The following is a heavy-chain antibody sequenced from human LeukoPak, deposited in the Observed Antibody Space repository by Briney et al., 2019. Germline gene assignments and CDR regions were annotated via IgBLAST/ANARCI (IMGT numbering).Heavy chain of an antibody. CDR3: ARHAYDSSGYYYHPLDY. Sequence: SETLSLTCTVSGGSIRSYYWSWIRQPPGKGLEWIGYIYTSGSTNYNPSLKSRVTISVDTSKNQFSLKLSSVTAADTAVYYCARHAYDSSGYYYHPLDYWGQGTLVTVSS. V-gene: IGHV4-4*09. CDR1: GGSIRSYY. CDR2: IYTSGST. D-gene: IGHD3-22*01. J-gene: IGHJ4*02.